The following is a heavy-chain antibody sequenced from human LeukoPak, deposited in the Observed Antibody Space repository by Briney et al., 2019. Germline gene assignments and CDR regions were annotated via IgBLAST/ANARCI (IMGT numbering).Heavy chain of an antibody. D-gene: IGHD3-3*01. Sequence: SETLSLTCTVSGASISSYYRSWIRQPPGKGLEWIGYIYYSGSTNYNPSLKSQVTISVDTSNNQFSLKLSSVTAADTAMYYCASSPYYDFWSGYLPPFDYWGQGTLVTVSS. CDR3: ASSPYYDFWSGYLPPFDY. CDR2: IYYSGST. V-gene: IGHV4-59*01. J-gene: IGHJ4*02. CDR1: GASISSYY.